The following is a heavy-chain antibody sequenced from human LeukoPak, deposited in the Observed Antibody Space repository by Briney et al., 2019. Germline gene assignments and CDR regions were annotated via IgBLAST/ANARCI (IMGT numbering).Heavy chain of an antibody. CDR2: LKSKTHDETT. CDR1: GFTFTNAW. CDR3: TIGAYYYGSDSYRGYYFDY. J-gene: IGHJ4*02. D-gene: IGHD3-10*01. Sequence: SGGSLRLSCAASGFTFTNAWMTWVRQAPGKGPEWVGRLKSKTHDETTDYAAPVKGRFTISRDDSKNTVYLQMNSLKTEDTAVYYCTIGAYYYGSDSYRGYYFDYWGQGTLVTVSS. V-gene: IGHV3-15*01.